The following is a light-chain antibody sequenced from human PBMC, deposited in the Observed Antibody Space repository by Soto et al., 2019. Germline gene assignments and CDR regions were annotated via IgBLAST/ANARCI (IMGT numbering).Light chain of an antibody. CDR1: QSIGIW. J-gene: IGKJ1*01. CDR3: QQYNDYSWT. Sequence: IQMTQSPSTLSSSVGDRVAITCRASQSIGIWLAWYQQKPGKAPRFLIYKASTLQTGVQSRFSGSGSGTEFTLTSSSLQPDDFATYYCQQYNDYSWTFGQGTKVEIK. CDR2: KAS. V-gene: IGKV1-5*03.